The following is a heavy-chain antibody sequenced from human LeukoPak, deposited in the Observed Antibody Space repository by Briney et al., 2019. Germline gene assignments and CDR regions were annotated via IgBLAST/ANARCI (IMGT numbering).Heavy chain of an antibody. CDR2: INPSGGST. CDR3: AREESGYDYDYYYYYGMDV. J-gene: IGHJ6*02. Sequence: ASVKVSCKASGYTFTSYDINWVRQAPGQGLEWMGIINPSGGSTSYAQKFQGRVTMTRDTSTSTVYMELSSLRSEDTAVYYCAREESGYDYDYYYYYGMDVWGQGTTVTVSS. CDR1: GYTFTSYD. D-gene: IGHD5-12*01. V-gene: IGHV1-46*01.